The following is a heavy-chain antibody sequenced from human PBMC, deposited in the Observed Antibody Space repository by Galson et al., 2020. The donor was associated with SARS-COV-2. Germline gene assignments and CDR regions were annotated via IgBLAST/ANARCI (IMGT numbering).Heavy chain of an antibody. CDR2: LNWNGDIT. D-gene: IGHD3-22*01. Sequence: GESLKISCSASGLILGDYGLTWVRQVPGQGLEWVSALNWNGDITGYGDSVKGRFTISRDNAKNTLYLQMNSLRVEDTAFYYCARVSMYDSSGDYMDVWGKGATVTVSS. CDR1: GLILGDYG. CDR3: ARVSMYDSSGDYMDV. J-gene: IGHJ6*03. V-gene: IGHV3-20*04.